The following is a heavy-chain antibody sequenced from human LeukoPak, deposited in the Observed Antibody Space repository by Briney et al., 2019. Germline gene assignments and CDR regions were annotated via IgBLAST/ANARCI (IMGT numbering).Heavy chain of an antibody. Sequence: ASVKVSCKASGYKFTNYGISWVRQAPGQGLERMGWISPYNGNTIYAQKLQGRVTMTTDTSTSTAYMELRSLRSDDTAVYYCARRAVGNSYYSYMDVWGKGTTVTVSS. CDR2: ISPYNGNT. CDR1: GYKFTNYG. CDR3: ARRAVGNSYYSYMDV. V-gene: IGHV1-18*01. D-gene: IGHD6-19*01. J-gene: IGHJ6*03.